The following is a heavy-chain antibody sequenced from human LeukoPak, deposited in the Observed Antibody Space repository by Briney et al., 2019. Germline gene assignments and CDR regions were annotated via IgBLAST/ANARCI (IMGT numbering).Heavy chain of an antibody. Sequence: PSETLSLTCTVSNDSISSGDYYWNWICQPPGKGLEWIGCIFHRGGTSYNPSLKSRILFSVDTSQNQFSLKLSSVTAADTAVYYCASVRGPMTTVPTEGWFDPWGQGTLVTVSS. J-gene: IGHJ5*02. V-gene: IGHV4-30-4*02. D-gene: IGHD4-17*01. CDR2: IFHRGGT. CDR1: NDSISSGDYY. CDR3: ASVRGPMTTVPTEGWFDP.